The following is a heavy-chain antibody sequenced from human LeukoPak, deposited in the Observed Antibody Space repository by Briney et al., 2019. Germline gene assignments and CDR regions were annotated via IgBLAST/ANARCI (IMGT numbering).Heavy chain of an antibody. CDR1: DTRFISYW. D-gene: IGHD3-9*01. Sequence: GESLKISCKGSDTRFISYWIAWVRQTPGKGLEWMGIIYPDDSDTRYSPSFQGQITISADKSINTAYLQWGSPKASDTAIYYCARQPTIFSPFYQWGQGTLVTVSS. CDR3: ARQPTIFSPFYQ. CDR2: IYPDDSDT. V-gene: IGHV5-51*01. J-gene: IGHJ4*02.